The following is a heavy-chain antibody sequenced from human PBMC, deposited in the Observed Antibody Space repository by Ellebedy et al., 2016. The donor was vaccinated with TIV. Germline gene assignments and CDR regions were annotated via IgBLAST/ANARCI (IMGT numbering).Heavy chain of an antibody. D-gene: IGHD3-10*01. CDR1: GGTFSSYA. J-gene: IGHJ4*02. Sequence: SVKVSXXASGGTFSSYAISWVRQAPGQGLEWMGGIIPIFGTANYAQKFQGRVTITADESTSTAYMELSSLRSEDTAVYYCARDRAVRGVNVAAYWGQGTLVTVPS. V-gene: IGHV1-69*13. CDR3: ARDRAVRGVNVAAY. CDR2: IIPIFGTA.